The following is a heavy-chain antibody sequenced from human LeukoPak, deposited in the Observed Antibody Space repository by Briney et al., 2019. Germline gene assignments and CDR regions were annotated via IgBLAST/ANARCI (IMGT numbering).Heavy chain of an antibody. CDR1: GYTFTSYY. V-gene: IGHV1-46*01. J-gene: IGHJ4*02. Sequence: APVKVSCKASGYTFTSYYMHWVRQAPGQGLEWMGIINPSGGSTSYAQKFQGRVTMTTDTSTSTAYMKLRSLRSDDTAVYYCAREGPYRFPDYWGQGTLVTVSS. CDR2: INPSGGST. D-gene: IGHD3-10*01. CDR3: AREGPYRFPDY.